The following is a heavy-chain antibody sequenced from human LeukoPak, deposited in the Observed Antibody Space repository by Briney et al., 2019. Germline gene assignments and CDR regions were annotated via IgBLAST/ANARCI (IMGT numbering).Heavy chain of an antibody. Sequence: SVNVSCKASGCTFSSYAISWVRQAPGQGLEWMGRIIPIFGIANYAQKFQGRVTITADKSTSTAYMELSSLRSEDTAVYYCARALTHHFDYWGQGTLVTVSS. J-gene: IGHJ4*02. CDR1: GCTFSSYA. CDR3: ARALTHHFDY. V-gene: IGHV1-69*04. CDR2: IIPIFGIA. D-gene: IGHD3-9*01.